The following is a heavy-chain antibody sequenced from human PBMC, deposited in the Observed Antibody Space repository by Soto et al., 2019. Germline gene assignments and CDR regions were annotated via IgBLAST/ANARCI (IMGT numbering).Heavy chain of an antibody. J-gene: IGHJ4*02. CDR2: ISGSGGST. CDR3: ARQGGYSYGHDY. CDR1: GFTFSSYA. Sequence: EVQLLESGGGLVQPGGSLRLSCAASGFTFSSYAMSWVRQAPGKGLEWVSAISGSGGSTYYADSVKGRFTISRDNAKNSLYLQMNSLRAEDTAVYYCARQGGYSYGHDYWGQGTLVTVSS. D-gene: IGHD5-18*01. V-gene: IGHV3-23*01.